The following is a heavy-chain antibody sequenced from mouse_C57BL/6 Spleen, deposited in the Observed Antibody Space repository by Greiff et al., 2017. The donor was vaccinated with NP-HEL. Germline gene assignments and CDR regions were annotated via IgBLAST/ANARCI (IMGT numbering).Heavy chain of an antibody. CDR3: ARSYYGYDQYYYAMDY. CDR2: IYPGSGST. J-gene: IGHJ4*01. Sequence: QVQLQQPGAELVKPGASVKMSCKASGYTFTSYWITWVKQRPGQGLEWIGDIYPGSGSTNYNEKFKSKATLTVDTSSSTACMQLSSLTSEDSAVYYCARSYYGYDQYYYAMDYWGQGTSVTVSS. CDR1: GYTFTSYW. V-gene: IGHV1-55*01. D-gene: IGHD2-9*01.